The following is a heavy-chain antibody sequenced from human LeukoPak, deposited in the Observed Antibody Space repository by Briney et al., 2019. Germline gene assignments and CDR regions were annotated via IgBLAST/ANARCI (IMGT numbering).Heavy chain of an antibody. D-gene: IGHD3-10*01. CDR3: ARDLWGGSGSGFDY. CDR1: GFTFSSYW. V-gene: IGHV3-7*04. J-gene: IGHJ4*02. Sequence: GGSLRLSCAASGFTFSSYWMTWVRQAPGKGLEWVASIKQDGRDKYYVDSVKGRFTISRDSAKNSLYLQMNSLRAEDTAVYYCARDLWGGSGSGFDYWGQGTLVTVSS. CDR2: IKQDGRDK.